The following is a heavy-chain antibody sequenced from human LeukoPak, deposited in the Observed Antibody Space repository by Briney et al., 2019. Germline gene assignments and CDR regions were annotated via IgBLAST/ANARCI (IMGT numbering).Heavy chain of an antibody. CDR2: INPNSGGT. Sequence: GASVKVSCKASGYTFTGYYMHWVRQAPGQGLEYMGWINPNSGGTNYAQKFQGRVTMTRDTSISTAYMELSRLRSDDTAVYYCARMSFRGKGPFDYWGQGTLVTVSS. V-gene: IGHV1-2*02. CDR1: GYTFTGYY. CDR3: ARMSFRGKGPFDY. J-gene: IGHJ4*02.